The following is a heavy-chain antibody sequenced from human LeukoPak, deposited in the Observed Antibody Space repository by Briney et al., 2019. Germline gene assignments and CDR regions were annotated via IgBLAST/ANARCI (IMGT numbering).Heavy chain of an antibody. D-gene: IGHD3-10*01. V-gene: IGHV1-2*02. CDR3: ARDVSQRRVWFGESYAFDI. CDR2: INPNSGGT. J-gene: IGHJ3*02. CDR1: GYTFTGYY. Sequence: ASVKVSCKASGYTFTGYYMHWVRQAPGQGLEWMGWINPNSGGTNYAQKFQGRVTMTRDTSISTAYMELSRLRSDDTAVYYCARDVSQRRVWFGESYAFDIWGQGTMVTVSS.